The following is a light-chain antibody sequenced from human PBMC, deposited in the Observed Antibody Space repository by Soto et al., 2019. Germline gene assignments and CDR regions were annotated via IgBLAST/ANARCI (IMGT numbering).Light chain of an antibody. CDR1: QSVTNY. V-gene: IGKV3-11*01. Sequence: EIFLTQSPDTLSLSPWERATLTGRASQSVTNYIAWYQQRPGQAPRLLIYDASNRATGVPARFSGSRSGTDFTLTISDLEPADFGLYYCQQRLNWPPGFGQGTKVDIK. J-gene: IGKJ1*01. CDR2: DAS. CDR3: QQRLNWPPG.